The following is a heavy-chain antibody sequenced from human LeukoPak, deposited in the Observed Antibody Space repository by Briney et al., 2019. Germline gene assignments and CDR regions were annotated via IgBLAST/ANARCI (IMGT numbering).Heavy chain of an antibody. J-gene: IGHJ4*02. CDR1: GFTFNSYA. V-gene: IGHV3-30*04. CDR2: VLSDGSDQ. D-gene: IGHD6-6*01. Sequence: GGSLRLSCAASGFTFNSYAMKWVRQAPGKGLEWLAVVLSDGSDQYYGDSVQGRFTISRDNAKNSLYLQMNSLRAEDTAVYYCARGTSPKYYFDYWGQGTLVTVSS. CDR3: ARGTSPKYYFDY.